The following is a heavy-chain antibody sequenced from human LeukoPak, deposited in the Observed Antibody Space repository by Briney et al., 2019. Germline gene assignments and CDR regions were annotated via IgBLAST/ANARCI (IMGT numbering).Heavy chain of an antibody. CDR3: AKDQATTVTTYFDY. J-gene: IGHJ4*02. V-gene: IGHV3-30-3*01. CDR1: GFIFSYYA. CDR2: TSSDETHK. D-gene: IGHD4-11*01. Sequence: GGSLRLSCAPSGFIFSYYAMHWVRQAPGKGLEWVAVTSSDETHKYYAESVEGRFTISRDNAKNSLYLQMNSLRAEDMALYYCAKDQATTVTTYFDYWGQGTLVTVSS.